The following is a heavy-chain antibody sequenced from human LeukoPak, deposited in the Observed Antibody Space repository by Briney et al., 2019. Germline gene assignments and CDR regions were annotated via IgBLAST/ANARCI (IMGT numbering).Heavy chain of an antibody. Sequence: PWETLSLTCAVYGESFSGYYWSWIRQPPGKGLEWIGEINHSGSTNYNPSLKSRVTLSVDTSNTQFSLKLSSVPPADTAVYYCARGPYCSGGSCSVAFDYWGQGTLVTVSS. D-gene: IGHD2-15*01. J-gene: IGHJ4*02. CDR1: GESFSGYY. V-gene: IGHV4-34*01. CDR2: INHSGST. CDR3: ARGPYCSGGSCSVAFDY.